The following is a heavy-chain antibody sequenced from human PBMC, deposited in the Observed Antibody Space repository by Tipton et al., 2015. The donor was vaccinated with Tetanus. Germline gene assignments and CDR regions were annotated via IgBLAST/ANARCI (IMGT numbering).Heavy chain of an antibody. J-gene: IGHJ4*02. V-gene: IGHV1-46*01. CDR2: INPSGGTT. CDR3: ARGLPYSYRSGGEDFDY. CDR1: GYSFTTYY. D-gene: IGHD2-15*01. Sequence: QMQLVQSGAEVKKPGASVKVSCKTSGYSFTTYYMHWVRQAPGQGLEWMGIINPSGGTTNYAQKFQGRVTMTRDTSTTTVYMELNSLRSDDTAVYYCARGLPYSYRSGGEDFDYWGQGTLVTVSS.